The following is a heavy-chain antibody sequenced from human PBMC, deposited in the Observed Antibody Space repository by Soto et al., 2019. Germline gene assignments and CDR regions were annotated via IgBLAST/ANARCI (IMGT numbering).Heavy chain of an antibody. CDR2: INVYNGDT. Sequence: QVQLVQSGVEVKKPGASAKVSCKASGYTFSSSSISWVRQAPGQGLEWMGWINVYNGDTIYVQKFQGRVTMTTDTSTSTAYMELTSLTSDDTAIYYCARDIGGGEDVWGQGTTVTVSS. CDR1: GYTFSSSS. V-gene: IGHV1-18*01. D-gene: IGHD3-16*01. CDR3: ARDIGGGEDV. J-gene: IGHJ6*02.